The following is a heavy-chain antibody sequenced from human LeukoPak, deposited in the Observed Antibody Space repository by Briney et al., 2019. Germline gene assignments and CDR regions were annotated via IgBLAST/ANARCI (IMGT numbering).Heavy chain of an antibody. V-gene: IGHV1-2*02. J-gene: IGHJ5*02. CDR1: GYTFTGYY. CDR3: ARVGVYSSGWYGTPGNWFDH. CDR2: INPNSGGT. D-gene: IGHD6-19*01. Sequence: ASVKVSCKASGYTFTGYYMHWVRQAPGQEREWMGWINPNSGGTNYAQKFQGRVTMTRDTSISTAYMELNRLRSDDTAVYYCARVGVYSSGWYGTPGNWFDHWGQGTLVTVSS.